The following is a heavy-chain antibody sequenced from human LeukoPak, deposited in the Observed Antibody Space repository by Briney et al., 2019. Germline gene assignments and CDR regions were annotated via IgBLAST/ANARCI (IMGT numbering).Heavy chain of an antibody. D-gene: IGHD3-3*01. CDR2: IIPIFGTA. V-gene: IGHV1-69*01. Sequence: SVMVSCKASGGTFSSYAISWVRQAPGQGLEWMGGIIPIFGTANYAQKFQGRVTITADESTSTAYMELSSLRSEDTAVYYCASSIFEAYYYYGMDDWGQGTTVTVSS. CDR3: ASSIFEAYYYYGMDD. J-gene: IGHJ6*02. CDR1: GGTFSSYA.